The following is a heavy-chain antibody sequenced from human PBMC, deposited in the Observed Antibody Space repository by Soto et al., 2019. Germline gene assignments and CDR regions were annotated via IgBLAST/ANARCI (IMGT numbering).Heavy chain of an antibody. CDR2: IHPSGVNT. J-gene: IGHJ4*02. V-gene: IGHV3-23*01. CDR1: GFPFDGYG. Sequence: PGGSLRLSCAASGFPFDGYGMTWVHQAPGKGLQWVATIHPSGVNTHYADSVRGRFTISRDNSKNTLYLQMNSLRVEDTAVYYCAKDPSTGFADCWGQGTLVTVSS. D-gene: IGHD3-9*01. CDR3: AKDPSTGFADC.